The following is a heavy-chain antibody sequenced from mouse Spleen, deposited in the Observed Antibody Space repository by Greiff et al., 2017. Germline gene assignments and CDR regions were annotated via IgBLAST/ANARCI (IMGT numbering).Heavy chain of an antibody. Sequence: VQLQQPGAELVRPGSSVKLSCKASGYTFTSYWMHWVKQRPIQGLEWIGNIDPSDSETHYNQKFKDKATLTVDKSSSTAYMQLSSLTSEDSAVYYCARTGGYRKAMDYWGQGTSVTVSS. CDR2: IDPSDSET. CDR3: ARTGGYRKAMDY. J-gene: IGHJ4*01. CDR1: GYTFTSYW. D-gene: IGHD1-1*02. V-gene: IGHV1-52*01.